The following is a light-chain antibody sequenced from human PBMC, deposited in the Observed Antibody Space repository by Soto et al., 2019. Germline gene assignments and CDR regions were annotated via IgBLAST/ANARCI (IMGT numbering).Light chain of an antibody. CDR3: QQLNSYPLT. J-gene: IGKJ4*01. Sequence: IQLTQSPSSLSASVGDRVTITCRAGQGISSYLAWYQRKPGKAPKLLIYAASTLQSGVPSRFSGSGSGTDFTLTISSLQPEDFATYYCQQLNSYPLTFGGGTKVDIK. CDR1: QGISSY. V-gene: IGKV1-9*01. CDR2: AAS.